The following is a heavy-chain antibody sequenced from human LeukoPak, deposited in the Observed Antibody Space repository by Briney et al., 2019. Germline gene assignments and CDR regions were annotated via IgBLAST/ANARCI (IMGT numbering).Heavy chain of an antibody. CDR2: IYPGDSDT. CDR3: ARRGCNGGSCFGY. V-gene: IGHV5-51*01. D-gene: IGHD2-15*01. J-gene: IGHJ4*02. CDR1: GYSFTYDW. Sequence: GESLKISCKGSGYSFTYDWIGWVRQMPGKGLEWMGIIYPGDSDTRYSPSFQGQVTISADKSISTAYLQWGSLEASDTAMYYCARRGCNGGSCFGYWGQGTLVTVSS.